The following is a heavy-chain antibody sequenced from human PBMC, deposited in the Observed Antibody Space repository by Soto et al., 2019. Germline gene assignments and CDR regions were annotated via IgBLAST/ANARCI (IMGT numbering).Heavy chain of an antibody. J-gene: IGHJ5*02. D-gene: IGHD6-13*01. CDR2: IYYSGST. CDR3: ARRSPAAGTNWFDP. CDR1: GGSISSSYY. Sequence: SETLSLTCTVSGGSISSSYYWGWIRQPPGKGLEWIGSIYYSGSTNYNPSLMSRVIISVDTSKNQFSLKLSSVTAADTAVYYCARRSPAAGTNWFDPWGQGTLVTVSS. V-gene: IGHV4-39*01.